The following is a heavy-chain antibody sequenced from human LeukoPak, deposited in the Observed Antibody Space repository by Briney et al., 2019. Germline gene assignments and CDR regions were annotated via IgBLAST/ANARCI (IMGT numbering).Heavy chain of an antibody. D-gene: IGHD3-22*01. J-gene: IGHJ4*02. CDR3: ARAPYYYDSSGYYSYYFDY. V-gene: IGHV4-59*01. CDR1: GGSISSYY. CDR2: IYYSGST. Sequence: SETLSLTCTVSGGSISSYYWSWIRQPPGKGLEWIGYIYYSGSTNYNPSLKSRVTISVDTSKNQFSLMLSSVTAADTAVYYCARAPYYYDSSGYYSYYFDYWGQGTLVTVSS.